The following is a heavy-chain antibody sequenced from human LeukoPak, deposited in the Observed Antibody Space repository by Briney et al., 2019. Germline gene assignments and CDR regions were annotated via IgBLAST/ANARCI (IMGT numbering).Heavy chain of an antibody. J-gene: IGHJ4*02. CDR2: IIPIFDTA. D-gene: IGHD4-17*01. V-gene: IGHV1-69*05. CDR3: ARNLYGAYTNGDY. CDR1: GGTFSSYA. Sequence: SVKVSCKAYGGTFSSYAISWVRQAPGQGLEWMGRIIPIFDTANYTQKFEGRVTITTDESTSTAYMELSSLRSEDTAVYYCARNLYGAYTNGDYWGQGTLVTVSS.